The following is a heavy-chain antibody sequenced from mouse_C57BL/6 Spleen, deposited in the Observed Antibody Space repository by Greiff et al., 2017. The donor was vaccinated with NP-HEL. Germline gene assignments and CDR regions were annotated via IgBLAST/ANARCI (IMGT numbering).Heavy chain of an antibody. J-gene: IGHJ2*01. CDR1: GYAFTNYL. D-gene: IGHD2-4*01. CDR3: ARYDYDDPSDY. CDR2: INPGSGST. V-gene: IGHV1-54*02. Sequence: QVQLQQSGAELVRPGTSVKVSCKASGYAFTNYLIEWVKQRPGQGLEWIGVINPGSGSTNYNEKFKGKATFTADTSSNTAYMQLSSLTTEDSAIYYCARYDYDDPSDYWGQGTTLTVSS.